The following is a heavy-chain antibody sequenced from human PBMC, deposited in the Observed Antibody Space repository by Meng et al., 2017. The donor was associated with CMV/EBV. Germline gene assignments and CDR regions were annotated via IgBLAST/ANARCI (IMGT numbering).Heavy chain of an antibody. CDR1: GGSISSGDYY. D-gene: IGHD2-2*01. CDR2: IYYSGST. V-gene: IGHV4-30-4*08. CDR3: ARVGRTSCYDY. Sequence: QVHLQETGPGLVKPSQNLSLTCTVSGGSISSGDYYWSWIRQPPGKGLEWIGYIYYSGSTYYNPSLKSRVTISVDMSKNQFSLKLSSVTAADTAVYYCARVGRTSCYDYWGQGTLVTVSS. J-gene: IGHJ4*02.